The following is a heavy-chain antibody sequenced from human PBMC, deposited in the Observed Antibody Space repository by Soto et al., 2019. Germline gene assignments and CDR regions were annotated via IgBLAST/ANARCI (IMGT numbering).Heavy chain of an antibody. CDR1: GFTFSSYG. D-gene: IGHD2-2*01. CDR2: IWYDGSNK. J-gene: IGHJ6*02. CDR3: ARDVEYQLLTIYYYYYGMDV. V-gene: IGHV3-33*01. Sequence: GGSLRLSCAASGFTFSSYGMHWVRQAPGKGLEWVAVIWYDGSNKYYADSVKGRFTISRDNSKNTLYLQMNSLRAEDTAVYYCARDVEYQLLTIYYYYYGMDVWGQGTTVTVSS.